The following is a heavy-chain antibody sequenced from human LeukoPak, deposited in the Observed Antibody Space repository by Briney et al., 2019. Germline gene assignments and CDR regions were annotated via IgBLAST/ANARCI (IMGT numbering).Heavy chain of an antibody. CDR3: AKPYYYGSGTPSYFDY. CDR2: TSYDGSKK. D-gene: IGHD3-10*01. V-gene: IGHV3-30*18. CDR1: GFTFSSYG. Sequence: PGGSLRLSCAASGFTFSSYGMHWVRQAPGKGLEWGAVTSYDGSKKFYADSVKGRFTISRDNSKNTLYLQMNSLRAEDTAVYYCAKPYYYGSGTPSYFDYWGQGTLVTVSS. J-gene: IGHJ4*02.